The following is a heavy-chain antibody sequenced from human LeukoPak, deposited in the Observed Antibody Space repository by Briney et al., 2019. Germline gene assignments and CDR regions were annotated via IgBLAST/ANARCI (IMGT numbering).Heavy chain of an antibody. J-gene: IGHJ4*02. CDR1: GFTFSSYG. CDR2: ISYDGSNK. V-gene: IGHV3-30*03. Sequence: GGSLRLSCAASGFTFSSYGMHWVRQAPGKGLEGVAVISYDGSNKYYADSVKGRFTISRDNSKNTLYLQMNSLRAEDTAVYYCAREVSSSWYDGLDYWGQGTLVTVSS. D-gene: IGHD6-13*01. CDR3: AREVSSSWYDGLDY.